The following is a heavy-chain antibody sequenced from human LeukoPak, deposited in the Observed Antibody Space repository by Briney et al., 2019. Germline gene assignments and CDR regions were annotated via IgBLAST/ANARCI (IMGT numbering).Heavy chain of an antibody. CDR3: ARDYEIYYFDY. CDR2: ISAYNGNT. J-gene: IGHJ4*02. V-gene: IGHV1-18*01. Sequence: ASVKVSCKTSGYVFRSYGISWLRQAPGLGLEWMGWISAYNGNTNYAQKLQGRVTMTTDTSTSTAYMELRSLRSDDTAVYYCARDYEIYYFDYWGQGTLVTVSS. D-gene: IGHD3-3*01. CDR1: GYVFRSYG.